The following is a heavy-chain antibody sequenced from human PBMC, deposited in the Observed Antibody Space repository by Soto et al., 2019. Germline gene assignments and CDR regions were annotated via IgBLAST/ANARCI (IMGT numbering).Heavy chain of an antibody. J-gene: IGHJ4*02. CDR3: AKVNSIVGDGDHDY. V-gene: IGHV3-23*01. CDR2: ISSSGDIP. Sequence: EVRLLESGGGLVQPGGSLRLSCAASGFTFTTYAMSWVRQPPGKGLEWVSGISSSGDIPYYADSVKGRFTISRDQSKNTVYLQMNSLRAEDTALYYCAKVNSIVGDGDHDYWGQGNLVSVSS. D-gene: IGHD4-17*01. CDR1: GFTFTTYA.